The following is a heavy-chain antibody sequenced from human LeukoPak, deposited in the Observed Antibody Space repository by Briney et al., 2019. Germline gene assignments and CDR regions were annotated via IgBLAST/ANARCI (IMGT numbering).Heavy chain of an antibody. CDR1: GFTFGDYA. V-gene: IGHV3-49*03. D-gene: IGHD6-13*01. CDR2: IKSKAYDRTT. Sequence: GGALRLSCTASGFTFGDYAMSWFRQAPGKGLEWVGFIKSKAYDRTTEYAASVKGRFTISRDDSNSIAYLQMNILKTEDTAVYYCTRVRDSSSWSLSPNFYYYYMDVWGKGTTVTVSS. CDR3: TRVRDSSSWSLSPNFYYYYMDV. J-gene: IGHJ6*03.